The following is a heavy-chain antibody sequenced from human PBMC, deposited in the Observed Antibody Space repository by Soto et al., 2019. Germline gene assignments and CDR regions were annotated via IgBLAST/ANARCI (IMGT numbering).Heavy chain of an antibody. Sequence: PSETLSLTCSVSGGSIRSGGYSWSWIRQPPGKGLEWIGYIYHSGSTYYNPSLKSRVTISVDRSKNQFSLKLSSVTAADTAVYYCASRRDGYNYYGYWGQGTLVTVSS. V-gene: IGHV4-30-2*01. CDR3: ASRRDGYNYYGY. D-gene: IGHD5-12*01. CDR2: IYHSGST. J-gene: IGHJ4*02. CDR1: GGSIRSGGYS.